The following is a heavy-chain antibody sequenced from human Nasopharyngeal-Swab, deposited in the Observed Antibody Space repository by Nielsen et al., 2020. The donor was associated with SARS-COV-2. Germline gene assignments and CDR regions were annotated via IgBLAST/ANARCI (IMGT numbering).Heavy chain of an antibody. D-gene: IGHD6-13*01. J-gene: IGHJ6*03. CDR1: GGSIRSYS. Sequence: SETLSLTCAVSGGSIRSYSWSWIRLPPGKGLEWIGYIYYSGSTNYSPSLKSRVTISVDTSKNQFSLKLNSVTAADTAVYYCARTAGYYYMDVWGKGTTVNVSS. CDR3: ARTAGYYYMDV. CDR2: IYYSGST. V-gene: IGHV4-59*01.